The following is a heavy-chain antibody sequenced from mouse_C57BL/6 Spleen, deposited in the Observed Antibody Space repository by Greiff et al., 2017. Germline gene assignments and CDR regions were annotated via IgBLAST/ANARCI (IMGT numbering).Heavy chain of an antibody. CDR1: GYTFTSYW. CDR3: ARYGYYVSYAMDY. J-gene: IGHJ4*01. V-gene: IGHV1-69*01. D-gene: IGHD2-3*01. Sequence: QVQLQQPGAELVMPGASVKLSCKASGYTFTSYWMHWVKQRPGQGLEWIGEIDPSDSYTNYNQKFKGKSTLTVDKSSSTAYMQLSSLTSEDSEVYYCARYGYYVSYAMDYWGQGTSVTVSS. CDR2: IDPSDSYT.